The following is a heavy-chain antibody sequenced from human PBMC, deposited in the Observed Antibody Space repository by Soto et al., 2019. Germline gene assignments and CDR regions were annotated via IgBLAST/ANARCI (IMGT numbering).Heavy chain of an antibody. CDR3: AADLYYYGSGSYYNSDY. Sequence: ASVKVSCKASGYTFTSYGISWVRQAPGQGLEWMGWISAYNGNTNYAQKFQERVTITRDMSTSTAYMELSSLRSEDTAVYYCAADLYYYGSGSYYNSDYWGQGTLVTVSS. CDR1: GYTFTSYG. J-gene: IGHJ4*02. CDR2: ISAYNGNT. V-gene: IGHV1-18*01. D-gene: IGHD3-10*01.